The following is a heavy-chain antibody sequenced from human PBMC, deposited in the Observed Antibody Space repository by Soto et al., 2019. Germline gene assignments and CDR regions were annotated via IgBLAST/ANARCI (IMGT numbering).Heavy chain of an antibody. V-gene: IGHV3-64D*06. Sequence: GGSLTLSCSASGFTFNIYAMHWVRHAPGKGLEFVSAISSYGADTYYADSVKGRFAISRDNSKNTLYLQMSSLRAEDTALYYCVKEGYMRSDWYGQFDYWGQGALVTVSS. CDR1: GFTFNIYA. D-gene: IGHD6-19*01. CDR3: VKEGYMRSDWYGQFDY. J-gene: IGHJ4*02. CDR2: ISSYGADT.